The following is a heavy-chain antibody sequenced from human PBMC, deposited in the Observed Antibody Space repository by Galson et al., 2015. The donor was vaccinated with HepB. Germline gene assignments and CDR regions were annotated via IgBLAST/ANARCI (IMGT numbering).Heavy chain of an antibody. J-gene: IGHJ3*02. CDR3: ASHFDIVVPPDAFDI. D-gene: IGHD2-15*01. V-gene: IGHV5-51*01. CDR1: GYSFTSYW. Sequence: QSGAEVKKPGESLKISCKGSGYSFTSYWIGWVRQMPGKGLEWMGIIYPGDSDTRYSPSFQGQVTISADKSISTAYLQWSSLKASDTAMYYCASHFDIVVPPDAFDIWGQGTMVTVSS. CDR2: IYPGDSDT.